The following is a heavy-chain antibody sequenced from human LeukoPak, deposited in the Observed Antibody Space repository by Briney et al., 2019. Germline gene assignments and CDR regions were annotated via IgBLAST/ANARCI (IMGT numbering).Heavy chain of an antibody. Sequence: PGGSLRLSCAASGFTFSSYAMSWVRQAPGKGLEWVSAISGSGGSTYYADSVKGRFTISRDNSKNTLYLQMNSLRAEDTAVYYCAKDPWGITMNWMLDPWGQGTLVTVSS. CDR2: ISGSGGST. CDR3: AKDPWGITMNWMLDP. J-gene: IGHJ5*02. D-gene: IGHD3-22*01. CDR1: GFTFSSYA. V-gene: IGHV3-23*01.